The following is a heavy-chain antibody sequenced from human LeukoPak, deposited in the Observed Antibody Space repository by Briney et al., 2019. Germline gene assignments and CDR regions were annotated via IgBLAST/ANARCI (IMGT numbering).Heavy chain of an antibody. V-gene: IGHV1-18*01. Sequence: ASVKVSCKASGYTFTSYGISWVRQAPGQGLEWMGWISAYNGNTNYAQKLQGRVTMTTDTSTSTAYMELRGLRSDDTAVYYCARDGSTSSSWYLDYYYGMDVWGQGTTVTVSS. CDR3: ARDGSTSSSWYLDYYYGMDV. J-gene: IGHJ6*02. CDR2: ISAYNGNT. CDR1: GYTFTSYG. D-gene: IGHD6-13*01.